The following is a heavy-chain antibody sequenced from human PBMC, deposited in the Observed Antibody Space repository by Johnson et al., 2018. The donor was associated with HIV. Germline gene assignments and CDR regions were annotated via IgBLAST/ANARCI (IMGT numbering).Heavy chain of an antibody. V-gene: IGHV3-15*01. CDR1: GFTFSGYW. CDR3: TRVVVITQEK. Sequence: VQLVESGGGVVRPGGSLRLSCAASGFTFSGYWVYWVRQAPGKGLVWVGRIKSKTDGGTTDYAAPVKGRFSISRDDSKNTLYLQMNNLKTEDTALYYCTRVVVITQEKWGQGTMVTVSS. D-gene: IGHD3-22*01. J-gene: IGHJ3*01. CDR2: IKSKTDGGTT.